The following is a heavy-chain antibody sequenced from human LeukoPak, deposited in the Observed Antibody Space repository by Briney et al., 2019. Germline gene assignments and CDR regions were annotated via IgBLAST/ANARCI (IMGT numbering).Heavy chain of an antibody. J-gene: IGHJ3*02. CDR2: ISSDGNTL. V-gene: IGHV3-30-3*01. CDR1: GFTFSSYA. CDR3: ARRRIVGSIDDAFDI. D-gene: IGHD1-26*01. Sequence: PGGSLRLSCEASGFTFSSYAMSWVRQAPGKGLEWAAVISSDGNTLYYADSVEGRFTISRDNSNNTLYLQMNSLRADDTAIYYCARRRIVGSIDDAFDIWGQGTMVTLSS.